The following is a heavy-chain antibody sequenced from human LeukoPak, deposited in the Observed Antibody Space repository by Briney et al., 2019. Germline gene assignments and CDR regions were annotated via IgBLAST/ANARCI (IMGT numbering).Heavy chain of an antibody. CDR1: GFTFSNYW. CDR3: ARDPPLSYSSSWDWFDP. V-gene: IGHV3-74*01. CDR2: IKSDGSTT. J-gene: IGHJ5*02. Sequence: QPGGSLRLSCAASGFTFSNYWMHWVRQAPGKGLVWVSRIKSDGSTTSYADSVKGRFTISRDNSKNTLYLQMNSLRAEDTAVYYCARDPPLSYSSSWDWFDPWGQGTLVTVSS. D-gene: IGHD6-13*01.